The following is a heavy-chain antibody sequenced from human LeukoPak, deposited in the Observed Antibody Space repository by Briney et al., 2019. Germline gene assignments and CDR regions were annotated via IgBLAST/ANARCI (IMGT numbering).Heavy chain of an antibody. CDR3: ARDRDGYNSDFDY. V-gene: IGHV3-21*01. D-gene: IGHD5-24*01. Sequence: GGSLRLSCVASGFIFSSYSMNWVRQAPGKGLEWVSSISSSSSYIYYADSVKGRFTISRDNAKNSLYLQMNSLRAEDTAVYYCARDRDGYNSDFDYWGQGTLVTVSS. CDR1: GFIFSSYS. J-gene: IGHJ4*02. CDR2: ISSSSSYI.